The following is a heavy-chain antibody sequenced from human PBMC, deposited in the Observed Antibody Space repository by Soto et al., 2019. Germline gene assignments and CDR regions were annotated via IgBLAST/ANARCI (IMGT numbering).Heavy chain of an antibody. D-gene: IGHD2-21*02. CDR3: ARVPYCGGDCYFIDY. Sequence: QVQLQESGPGLVKPSQTLSLTCTVSGGSISSGDYYWSWIRQPPGKGLEWIGYIYYSGSTYYNPSLKSRVTISADTSKYQFSLKLSSVTAADTAVYYCARVPYCGGDCYFIDYWGQGTLVTVSS. J-gene: IGHJ4*02. CDR2: IYYSGST. V-gene: IGHV4-30-4*01. CDR1: GGSISSGDYY.